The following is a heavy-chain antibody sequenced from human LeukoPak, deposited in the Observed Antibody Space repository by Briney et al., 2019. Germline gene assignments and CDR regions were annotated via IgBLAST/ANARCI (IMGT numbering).Heavy chain of an antibody. J-gene: IGHJ4*02. CDR2: INHSGST. CDR3: ARGGRYQLLYYFDY. Sequence: PSETLSLTCAVYGGSFSGYYWSWIRQPPGKGLEWIGEINHSGSTNYNLSLKSRVTISVDTSKNQFSLKLSSVTAADTAVYYCARGGRYQLLYYFDYWGQGTLVTVSS. CDR1: GGSFSGYY. D-gene: IGHD2-2*01. V-gene: IGHV4-34*01.